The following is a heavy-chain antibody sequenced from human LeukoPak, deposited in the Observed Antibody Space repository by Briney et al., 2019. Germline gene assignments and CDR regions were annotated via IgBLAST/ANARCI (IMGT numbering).Heavy chain of an antibody. CDR2: IYYSGST. J-gene: IGHJ4*02. CDR1: GGSISSYY. D-gene: IGHD3-22*01. V-gene: IGHV4-59*01. Sequence: PSETLSLTCTVSGGSISSYYWSWIRQPPGKGLEWIGYIYYSGSTNYNPSLKSRVTISVDTSKNQFSLKPSSVTAADTAVYYCARSYSYDSSGYLKGLDYWGQGTLVPVSS. CDR3: ARSYSYDSSGYLKGLDY.